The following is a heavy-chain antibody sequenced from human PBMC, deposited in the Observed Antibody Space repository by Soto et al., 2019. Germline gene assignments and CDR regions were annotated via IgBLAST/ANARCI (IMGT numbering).Heavy chain of an antibody. V-gene: IGHV1-69*13. D-gene: IGHD3-3*01. CDR1: EPTSGSHA. J-gene: IGHJ6*02. CDR2: IIPIFGTA. Sequence: SVKVPCDTPEPTSGSHAFCWVIQARGQKLEWMGGIIPIFGTANYAQKYQGRVTITADESTSTAYMELSSLRSEDTAVYYCTSTSVLEWLRNYDYARNVCRQGATVTVSS. CDR3: TSTSVLEWLRNYDYARNV.